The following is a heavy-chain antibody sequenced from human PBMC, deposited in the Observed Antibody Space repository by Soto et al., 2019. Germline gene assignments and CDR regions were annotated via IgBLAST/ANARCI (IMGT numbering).Heavy chain of an antibody. CDR3: ARGLYGGCYWYSRTMHY. V-gene: IGHV1-69*12. Sequence: QVQLVQSAAEVKKPGSSVKVSCKASGGTCSSYFISWVRQAPGQALEWMGGIIRSSGTANYAQKFQGRVTITADESTSTAIMELSSLGSDDTAVYYCARGLYGGCYWYSRTMHYWVQETLVTVSS. CDR2: IIRSSGTA. J-gene: IGHJ4*02. D-gene: IGHD2-21*02. CDR1: GGTCSSYF.